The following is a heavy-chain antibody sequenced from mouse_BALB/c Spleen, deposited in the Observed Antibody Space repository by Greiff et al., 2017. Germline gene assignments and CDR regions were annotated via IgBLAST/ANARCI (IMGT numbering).Heavy chain of an antibody. CDR2: ISYSGST. CDR1: GYSITSDYA. V-gene: IGHV3-2*02. CDR3: ARSGYGTLRDY. J-gene: IGHJ2*01. Sequence: DVQLQESGPGLVKPSQSLSLTCTVTGYSITSDYACNWIRQFPGNKLEWMGYISYSGSTSYNPSLKSRISITRDTSKNQFFLQLNSVTTEDTATYYCARSGYGTLRDYWGQGTTLTVSS. D-gene: IGHD2-10*02.